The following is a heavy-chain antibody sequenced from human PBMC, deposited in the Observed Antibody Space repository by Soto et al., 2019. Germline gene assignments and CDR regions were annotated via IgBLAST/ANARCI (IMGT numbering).Heavy chain of an antibody. D-gene: IGHD6-13*01. CDR3: ARAAYASSWNWFDP. V-gene: IGHV3-30*04. Sequence: QVKLVESGGGVVQAGRSLRLSCAASGFNFRSYAIHWVRQSPDKGLEWVAVISYDGSLEYYGDSVKGRFTISRDNSKNTLYLQMSGLRGEDTAVYYCARAAYASSWNWFDPWGQGTLVTASS. J-gene: IGHJ5*02. CDR1: GFNFRSYA. CDR2: ISYDGSLE.